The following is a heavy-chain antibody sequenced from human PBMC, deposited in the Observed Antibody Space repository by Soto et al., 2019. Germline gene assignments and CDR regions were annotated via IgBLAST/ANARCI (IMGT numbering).Heavy chain of an antibody. CDR2: ISSTGGYI. D-gene: IGHD2-2*02. CDR1: GFSFSSFT. J-gene: IGHJ4*02. CDR3: ARAYDIGLVSAAVRVPYSDY. Sequence: EVQLVESGGGLVKPGGSLRLSCAASGFSFSSFTMNWVRQAPGKGLEWVSSISSTGGYIYYADSVKGRFTISRDNAKDSLFLQLNSLRVEDTAVYSCARAYDIGLVSAAVRVPYSDYWCQGNLVSVSS. V-gene: IGHV3-21*01.